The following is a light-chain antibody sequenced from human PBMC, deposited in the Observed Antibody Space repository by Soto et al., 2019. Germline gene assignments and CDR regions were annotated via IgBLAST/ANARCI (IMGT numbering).Light chain of an antibody. J-gene: IGKJ1*01. CDR1: QSVSSS. V-gene: IGKV3-15*01. CDR2: GAS. CDR3: QQYNHWPRT. Sequence: EIVMTRSPATLSVSPGERATLSCRASQSVSSSLAWYQHKPGQAPRLLIYGASTRATGIPARFSGSGSGTEFTLTISSLQSEDIALYYCQQYNHWPRTFGQGTKVDIK.